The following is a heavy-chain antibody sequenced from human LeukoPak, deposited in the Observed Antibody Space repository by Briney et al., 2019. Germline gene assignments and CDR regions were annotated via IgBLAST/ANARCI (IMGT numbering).Heavy chain of an antibody. D-gene: IGHD3-10*01. CDR2: IGTAGDS. CDR1: GFSFSSYD. CDR3: ARGGDEGFDP. V-gene: IGHV3-13*01. Sequence: PGGSLRLSCAVSGFSFSSYDMHWVRQPAGKGLEWVSGIGTAGDSYYAGPVKGRFTISRENAKNSLYLQMNSLRAGDTAVYYCARGGDEGFDPWGQGTLVTVSS. J-gene: IGHJ5*02.